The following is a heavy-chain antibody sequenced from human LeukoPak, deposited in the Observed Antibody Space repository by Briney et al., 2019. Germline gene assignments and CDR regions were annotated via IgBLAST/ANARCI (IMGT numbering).Heavy chain of an antibody. D-gene: IGHD6-6*01. CDR3: ARGFSSSPHDY. CDR1: GYTFTSYY. J-gene: IGHJ4*02. CDR2: INPSGGST. Sequence: ASVKVSCKASGYTFTSYYMHWVQRAPGQGLEWMGIINPSGGSTSYAQKFQGKVTMTRDTSTSTVYMELSSLRSEDTAVYYCARGFSSSPHDYWGQGTLVTVSS. V-gene: IGHV1-46*03.